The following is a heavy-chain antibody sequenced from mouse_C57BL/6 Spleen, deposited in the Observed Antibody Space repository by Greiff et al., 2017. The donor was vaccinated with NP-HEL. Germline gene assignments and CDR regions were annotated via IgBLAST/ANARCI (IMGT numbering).Heavy chain of an antibody. D-gene: IGHD1-1*01. CDR3: ARSGSSYGYAMDY. J-gene: IGHJ4*01. Sequence: VQLQQSGTELVKPGASVKLSCKASGYTFTSYWMHWVKQRPGQGLEWIGNINPSNGGTNYNEKFKRKATLTVDKSSSTAYMQLSSLTSEDSAVYYCARSGSSYGYAMDYWGQGTSVTVSS. CDR1: GYTFTSYW. V-gene: IGHV1-53*01. CDR2: INPSNGGT.